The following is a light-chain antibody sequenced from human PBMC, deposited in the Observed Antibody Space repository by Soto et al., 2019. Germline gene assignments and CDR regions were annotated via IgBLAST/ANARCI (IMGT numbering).Light chain of an antibody. CDR2: EVS. Sequence: QSALTQPASVSGSPGQSITISCTGTSSDVGGYNYVSWYQQHPGNAPKLMIYEVSNRPSGVSNRFSGSKSGNTASLTISGLQADDEADYYCCSYTSSSTRVSGGGTKLTVL. CDR1: SSDVGGYNY. V-gene: IGLV2-14*01. CDR3: CSYTSSSTRV. J-gene: IGLJ3*02.